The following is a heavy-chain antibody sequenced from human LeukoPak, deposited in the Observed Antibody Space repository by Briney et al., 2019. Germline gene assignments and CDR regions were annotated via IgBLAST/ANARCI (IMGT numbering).Heavy chain of an antibody. Sequence: SVKVSCKASGGTFSSYAISWVRQAPGQGLEWMGGIIPIFGTANYAQKFQGKVTITADESTSTAYMELSSLRSEDTAVYYCARASQGVITGYYYYMDVWGKGTTVTVSS. J-gene: IGHJ6*03. CDR2: IIPIFGTA. V-gene: IGHV1-69*13. CDR1: GGTFSSYA. D-gene: IGHD3-10*01. CDR3: ARASQGVITGYYYYMDV.